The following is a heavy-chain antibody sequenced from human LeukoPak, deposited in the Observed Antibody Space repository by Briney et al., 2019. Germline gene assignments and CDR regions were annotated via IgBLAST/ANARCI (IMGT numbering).Heavy chain of an antibody. CDR2: ITTGGPNT. CDR1: GFTFSSYT. CDR3: ARRHVEWLTDWFDP. V-gene: IGHV3-23*01. D-gene: IGHD3-3*01. J-gene: IGHJ5*02. Sequence: GGSLRLSCTASGFTFSSYTMSWVRQAPGKGLKWVSTITTGGPNTYYADSVKGRFTVSRDDSKNTLYLQMNSLRAEDTAVYYCARRHVEWLTDWFDPWGQGTLVTVSS.